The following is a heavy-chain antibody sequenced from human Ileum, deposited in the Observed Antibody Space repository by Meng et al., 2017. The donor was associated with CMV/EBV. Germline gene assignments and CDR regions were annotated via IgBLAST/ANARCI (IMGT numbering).Heavy chain of an antibody. V-gene: IGHV1-69*06. D-gene: IGHD3-10*01. CDR1: GGNFSHYG. CDR3: AGVMVPAAIISWFDP. CDR2: IIPVVGTV. Sequence: SGGNFSHYGISWVRQAPGQGPEWMGGIIPVVGTVKYGQRFQGRLTISADKSTSTAYMELSGLRSEDTAVYYCAGVMVPAAIISWFDPWGQGTLVTVSS. J-gene: IGHJ5*02.